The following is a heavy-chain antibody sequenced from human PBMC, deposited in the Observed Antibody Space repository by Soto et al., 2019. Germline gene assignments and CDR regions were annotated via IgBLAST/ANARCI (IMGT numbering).Heavy chain of an antibody. V-gene: IGHV3-23*01. J-gene: IGHJ3*02. Sequence: PGGSLGLSCAASGFTFNNYAMSWVRQAPGKGLEWVSAISGSGANTYYADSVKGRFTISRDNSKNTLYLQMNSLRAEDTAVYYCATDYYTSGSSVEFDRWGQGKMVTVS. CDR1: GFTFNNYA. D-gene: IGHD3-22*01. CDR2: ISGSGANT. CDR3: ATDYYTSGSSVEFDR.